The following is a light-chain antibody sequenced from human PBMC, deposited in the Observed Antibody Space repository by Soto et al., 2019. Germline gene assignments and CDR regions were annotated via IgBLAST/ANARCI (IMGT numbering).Light chain of an antibody. J-gene: IGLJ1*01. CDR1: STDFVSYNR. V-gene: IGLV2-18*02. Sequence: QSVLTQPPSVSGSPGQSVTISCTGTSTDFVSYNRVSWYQQPPGTAPKLMIYEVTNRPSGVSNRFSGSKSGNTASLTISGLQAEDEADYYCSSYTSSSTLYVFGTGTKVTVL. CDR3: SSYTSSSTLYV. CDR2: EVT.